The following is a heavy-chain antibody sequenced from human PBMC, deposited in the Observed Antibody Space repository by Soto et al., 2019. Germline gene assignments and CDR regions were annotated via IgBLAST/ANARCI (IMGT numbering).Heavy chain of an antibody. CDR2: LYTSGST. D-gene: IGHD6-19*01. V-gene: IGHV4-4*07. J-gene: IGHJ4*02. CDR1: GGSISSYY. Sequence: XGTLSLTCTVSGGSISSYYWSWIRQSSGKGLEWLGRLYTSGSTNYNPSLSSRVSMSVDRSKNQFSLHLPSVTAADTAVYYCARDSTRKGSSGWSAIDSWGQGTLVTVSS. CDR3: ARDSTRKGSSGWSAIDS.